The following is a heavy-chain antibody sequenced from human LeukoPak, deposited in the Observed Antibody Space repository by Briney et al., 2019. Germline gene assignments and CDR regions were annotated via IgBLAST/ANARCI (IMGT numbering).Heavy chain of an antibody. CDR1: GGSISSYY. CDR2: IYYSGST. J-gene: IGHJ3*02. V-gene: IGHV4-59*01. Sequence: PSETLSLTCTVSGGSISSYYWSWIRQPPGKGLEWIGYIYYSGSTNYNPSLKSRVTISVDTSKNQFSLKLSSVTAADTAVYYCARHLSHDAFDIWGQGTMVTVSS. CDR3: ARHLSHDAFDI.